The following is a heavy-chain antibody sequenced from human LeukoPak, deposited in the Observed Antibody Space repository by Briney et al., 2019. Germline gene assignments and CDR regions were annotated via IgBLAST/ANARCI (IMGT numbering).Heavy chain of an antibody. Sequence: GGSLRLSCATSGFTFSSYDMHWVRQATGEGLEWVSAIGTAGDTYYPGSVKGRFTISRDNAKNSLYLQMNNLRARDSAVYYCSRGGAPAGYAYDIWGHGTVVTVSS. CDR3: SRGGAPAGYAYDI. D-gene: IGHD6-13*01. J-gene: IGHJ3*02. CDR1: GFTFSSYD. CDR2: IGTAGDT. V-gene: IGHV3-13*01.